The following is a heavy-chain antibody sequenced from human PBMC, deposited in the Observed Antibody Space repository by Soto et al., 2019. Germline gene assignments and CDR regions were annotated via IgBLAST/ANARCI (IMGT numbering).Heavy chain of an antibody. CDR2: IVVGSGNT. D-gene: IGHD2-2*02. CDR3: AAGYCSSTSCYTDYYYGMDV. J-gene: IGHJ6*02. CDR1: GFTFTSSA. Sequence: QMQLVQSGPEVKKPGTSVKVSCKASGFTFTSSAVQWVRQARGQRLEWIGWIVVGSGNTNYAQKFKERVTITRDMSTSTAYMELSSLRSEETAVYYCAAGYCSSTSCYTDYYYGMDVWGQGTTVTVSS. V-gene: IGHV1-58*01.